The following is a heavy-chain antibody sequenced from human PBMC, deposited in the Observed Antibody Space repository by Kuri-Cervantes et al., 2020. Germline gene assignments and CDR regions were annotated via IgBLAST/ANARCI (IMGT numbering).Heavy chain of an antibody. CDR1: GYTFTGYY. CDR2: INPNSGGT. J-gene: IGHJ6*02. D-gene: IGHD3-3*01. Sequence: ASVKVSCKASGYTFTGYYMHWVRQAPGQGLEWMGWINPNSGGTNYAQKFQGRVTMTRDTSISTAYMELSRLRSDDTAVYYCARDTYDFWTAYSHGLVQNSYGMDVWGQGTTVTVSS. CDR3: ARDTYDFWTAYSHGLVQNSYGMDV. V-gene: IGHV1-2*02.